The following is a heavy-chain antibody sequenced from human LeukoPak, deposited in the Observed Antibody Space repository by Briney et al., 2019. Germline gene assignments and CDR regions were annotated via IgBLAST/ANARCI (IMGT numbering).Heavy chain of an antibody. Sequence: ASVKVSCKASGYIFTSYDINWVRQATGQGLEWMGWMNPNSGNTGYAQKFQGRVTMTRDTSISTAYMELSRLRSDDTAVYYCARVRERSRYGPFDAFDIWGQGTMVTVSS. D-gene: IGHD3-16*02. CDR3: ARVRERSRYGPFDAFDI. J-gene: IGHJ3*02. CDR2: MNPNSGNT. CDR1: GYIFTSYD. V-gene: IGHV1-8*01.